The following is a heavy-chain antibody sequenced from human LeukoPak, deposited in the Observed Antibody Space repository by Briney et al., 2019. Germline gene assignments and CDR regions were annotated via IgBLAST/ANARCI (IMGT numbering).Heavy chain of an antibody. V-gene: IGHV3-23*01. CDR1: GFTFSSYA. Sequence: PGGSLRLSCAASGFTFSSYAMSWVRQAPGKGLEWVSAISGSGGSTYYADSVKGRFTISRDNSKNTLYLQMNSLRAEDTAVYYCAKVGGGIVATILDYWGQGTLVTVSS. D-gene: IGHD5-12*01. J-gene: IGHJ4*02. CDR3: AKVGGGIVATILDY. CDR2: ISGSGGST.